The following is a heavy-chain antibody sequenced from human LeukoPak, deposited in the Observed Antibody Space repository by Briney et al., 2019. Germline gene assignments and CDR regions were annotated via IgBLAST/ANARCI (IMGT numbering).Heavy chain of an antibody. J-gene: IGHJ4*02. CDR1: GYSISSGYY. Sequence: SETLSLTCAVSGYSISSGYYWGWIRQPPGKGLEWIGSIYHSGSTYYNPSLKSRVTISVDTSKNQFSLKLSSVTAADTAVYYCEGSGRNDDYWGQGTLVTVSS. D-gene: IGHD6-19*01. CDR3: EGSGRNDDY. V-gene: IGHV4-38-2*01. CDR2: IYHSGST.